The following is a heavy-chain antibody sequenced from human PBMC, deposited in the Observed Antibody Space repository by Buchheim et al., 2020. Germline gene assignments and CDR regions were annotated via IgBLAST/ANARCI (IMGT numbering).Heavy chain of an antibody. CDR2: IYTGGNT. Sequence: EVQLVETGGALIQPGGSLRLSCAASGFTVTKNYMNWVRQAPGKGLEWVSVIYTGGNTYYADSVKGRFAISTDSSKNTLYLQMNSLRAEDTAVYYCARDRGFYDTTGASDYWGQGT. CDR1: GFTVTKNY. D-gene: IGHD3-22*01. V-gene: IGHV3-53*02. J-gene: IGHJ4*02. CDR3: ARDRGFYDTTGASDY.